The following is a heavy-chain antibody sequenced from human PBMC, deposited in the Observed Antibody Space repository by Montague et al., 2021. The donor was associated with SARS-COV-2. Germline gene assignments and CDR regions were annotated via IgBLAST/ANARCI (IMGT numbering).Heavy chain of an antibody. Sequence: SLRLSCAASGFTFSSYDMHWVRQATGNGLEWVSAIGTAGDTYYPGSVKGRFTISRENAKNSLYLQMNSLRAGDTAVYYCARVGYSSGWYASFHWYFDLWGRGTLVTVSS. CDR3: ARVGYSSGWYASFHWYFDL. J-gene: IGHJ2*01. CDR1: GFTFSSYD. CDR2: IGTAGDT. V-gene: IGHV3-13*01. D-gene: IGHD6-19*01.